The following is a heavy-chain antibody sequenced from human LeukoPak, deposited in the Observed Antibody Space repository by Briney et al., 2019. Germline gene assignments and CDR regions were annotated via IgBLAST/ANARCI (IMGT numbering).Heavy chain of an antibody. J-gene: IGHJ3*02. Sequence: ASVKVSCKASGYTFTSYYMHWVRQAPGQGLEWMGIINPSGGSTSYAQKFQGRVTMTRDTSTSTVYMELSSLRSEDTAVYYCARDEFSGWSRGAFDIWGQGTMVTVSS. CDR1: GYTFTSYY. CDR3: ARDEFSGWSRGAFDI. CDR2: INPSGGST. V-gene: IGHV1-46*01. D-gene: IGHD2-15*01.